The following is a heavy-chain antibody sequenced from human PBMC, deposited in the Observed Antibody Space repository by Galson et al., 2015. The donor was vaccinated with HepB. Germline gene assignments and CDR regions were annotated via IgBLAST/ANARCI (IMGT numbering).Heavy chain of an antibody. D-gene: IGHD6-19*01. Sequence: SLRLSCAASGFTFSSYGMHWVRQAPGKGLEWVAVISYDGSNKYYADSVKGRFTISRDNSKNTLYLQMNSLRAEDTAVYYCARDLRRAVAYYYYYGMDVWGQGTTVTVSS. CDR3: ARDLRRAVAYYYYYGMDV. CDR2: ISYDGSNK. V-gene: IGHV3-30*03. J-gene: IGHJ6*02. CDR1: GFTFSSYG.